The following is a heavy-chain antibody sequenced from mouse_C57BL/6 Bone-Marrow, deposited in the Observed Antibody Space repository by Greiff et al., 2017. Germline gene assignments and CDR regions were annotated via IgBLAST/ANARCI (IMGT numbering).Heavy chain of an antibody. CDR1: GFTFSNYW. J-gene: IGHJ4*01. CDR2: IRLKSDNYAT. CDR3: TGGYYGSSFYAMDY. Sequence: EVQVVESGGGLVQPGGSMKLSCVASGFTFSNYWMNWVRQSPEKGLEWVAQIRLKSDNYATHYAESVKGRFTISRDDSKSSVYLQMNNLRAEDTGMYYCTGGYYGSSFYAMDYWGQGTSVTVSS. V-gene: IGHV6-3*01. D-gene: IGHD1-1*01.